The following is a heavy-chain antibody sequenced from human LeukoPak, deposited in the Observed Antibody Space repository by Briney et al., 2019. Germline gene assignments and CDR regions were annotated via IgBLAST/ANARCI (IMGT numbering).Heavy chain of an antibody. Sequence: SETLSLTCAVYGGSLSGYYWSWIRQPPGKGLEWIGEINHSGSTNYNPSLKSRVTISVDTSKNQFSLKLSSVTAADTAVYYCARGTLGYCSSTSCYIPYYFDYWGQGTLVTVSS. V-gene: IGHV4-34*01. J-gene: IGHJ4*02. CDR1: GGSLSGYY. CDR2: INHSGST. D-gene: IGHD2-2*02. CDR3: ARGTLGYCSSTSCYIPYYFDY.